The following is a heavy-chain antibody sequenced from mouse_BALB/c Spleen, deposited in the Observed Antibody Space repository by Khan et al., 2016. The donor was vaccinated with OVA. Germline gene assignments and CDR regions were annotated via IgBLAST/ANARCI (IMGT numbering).Heavy chain of an antibody. CDR1: GYTFTSYW. J-gene: IGHJ3*01. CDR3: TNHCSSSACFTY. D-gene: IGHD1-1*01. CDR2: INPSTDYT. Sequence: QVQLKESGAELAKPGASVKMSCKASGYTFTSYWMHWVKQRPGKGLEWIGYINPSTDYTEYNQKFKDKATLTADKSSSTAYMQLTSLTSEDSAVYYYTNHCSSSACFTYWGQGTPVTVSA. V-gene: IGHV1-7*01.